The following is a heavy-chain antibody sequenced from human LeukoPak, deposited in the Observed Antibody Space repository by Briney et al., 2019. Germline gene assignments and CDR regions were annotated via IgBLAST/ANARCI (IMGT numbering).Heavy chain of an antibody. D-gene: IGHD7-27*01. Sequence: SGGSLRLSCTASGFTFSGYTMSWVRQAPGKGLKWVSTITTGGPSTYYADSVKGRFTVSRDDSKNTLYLQMNSLRAEDTAVYYCAKDGGLWVSAHWGDSWGRGTLVTVSS. CDR1: GFTFSGYT. J-gene: IGHJ4*02. CDR2: ITTGGPST. CDR3: AKDGGLWVSAHWGDS. V-gene: IGHV3-23*01.